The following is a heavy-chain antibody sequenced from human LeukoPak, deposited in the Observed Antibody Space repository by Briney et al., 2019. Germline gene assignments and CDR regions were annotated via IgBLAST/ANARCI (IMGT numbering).Heavy chain of an antibody. D-gene: IGHD6-13*01. CDR1: GYSISSGYY. CDR2: IYHSGST. CDR3: AREGVHSSSWYSDY. J-gene: IGHJ4*02. Sequence: SETLSLTCTVSGYSISSGYYWGWIRQPPGQGLEWIGSIYHSGSTYYNPSLKSRVTISVDTSKNQFSLKLSSVTAADTAVYYCAREGVHSSSWYSDYWGQGTLVTVSS. V-gene: IGHV4-38-2*02.